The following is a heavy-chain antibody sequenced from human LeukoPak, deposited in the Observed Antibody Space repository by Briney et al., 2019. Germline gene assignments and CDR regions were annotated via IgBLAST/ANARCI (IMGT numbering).Heavy chain of an antibody. CDR2: INHSGST. CDR1: GGSLSGYY. CDR3: ASGQDRDRGSVN. V-gene: IGHV4-34*01. Sequence: SETLSLTCAVYGGSLSGYYWTWIRQPPGKGLEWIGEINHSGSTTYNPSLKIRVTISVDTSKNQFSLKLSAVTAADTGVYYCASGQDRDRGSVNWGQGTLVTVSS. J-gene: IGHJ4*02. D-gene: IGHD5-12*01.